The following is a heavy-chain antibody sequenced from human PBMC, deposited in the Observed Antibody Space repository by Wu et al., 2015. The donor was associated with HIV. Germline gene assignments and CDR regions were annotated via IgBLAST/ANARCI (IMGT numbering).Heavy chain of an antibody. Sequence: QVQLVQSGAEVKKPGASVKVSCEASGYTFSDFYMHWVRQAPGQGLEWMARLNPNTGSTDYAQNFQGRVTVTRDTSIGTAYMEVRGLRPDDTAVYYCASGIQSGGANYWGQGTLVTVSS. CDR2: LNPNTGST. CDR1: GYTFSDFY. V-gene: IGHV1-2*06. CDR3: ASGIQSGGANY. J-gene: IGHJ4*02. D-gene: IGHD1-1*01.